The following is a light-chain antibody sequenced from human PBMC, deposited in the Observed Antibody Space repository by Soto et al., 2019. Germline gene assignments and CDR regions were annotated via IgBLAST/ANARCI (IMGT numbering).Light chain of an antibody. J-gene: IGLJ1*01. Sequence: QSVLTQPPSASGTPGQRVTISCSGSSSNIGSNTVNWYQQLPGTAPKLLIYNDNQRPSGVPDRFSGSKSGTSASLAISGLQSEDEADYYCGAWDDSLNALFVFGAGTKATVL. CDR1: SSNIGSNT. CDR2: NDN. CDR3: GAWDDSLNALFV. V-gene: IGLV1-44*01.